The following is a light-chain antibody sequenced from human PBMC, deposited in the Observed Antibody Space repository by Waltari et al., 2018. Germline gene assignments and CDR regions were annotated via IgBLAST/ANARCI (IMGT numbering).Light chain of an antibody. J-gene: IGKJ1*01. CDR2: GAS. Sequence: IVLTKSPGTLSLSPGERATLSCSARQSVSRSLAWYQQKPGQAPKLLIYGASTRATGIPDRFSGSGSGTDFSLTISSLEPEDFAIYFCQHYVRLPATFGQGTKVEIK. CDR1: QSVSRS. CDR3: QHYVRLPAT. V-gene: IGKV3-20*01.